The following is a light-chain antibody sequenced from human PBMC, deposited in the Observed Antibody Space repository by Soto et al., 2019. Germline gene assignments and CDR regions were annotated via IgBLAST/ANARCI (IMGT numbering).Light chain of an antibody. Sequence: EIVFTQSPATLSVSPGDRATLSCRASQSVNSNLAWYHMKPGQAPRLLIYGASIRAAGIPARFTGSESGTEFNLSISSLQSEDFAVYECQQYDDWTWTFGHGTKVDIK. CDR2: GAS. J-gene: IGKJ1*01. CDR3: QQYDDWTWT. CDR1: QSVNSN. V-gene: IGKV3-15*01.